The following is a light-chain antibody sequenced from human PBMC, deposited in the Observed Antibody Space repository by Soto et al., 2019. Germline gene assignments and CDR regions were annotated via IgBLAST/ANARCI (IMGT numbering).Light chain of an antibody. CDR1: RSLGDNH. Sequence: EIVLTQSPGTLSLSPGERAALSCRASRSLGDNHLAWYQQRPGQAPRLLIYGSSSRAAGIPDRFRGSGTGTDFTLTIRRLEPEDFGVYYCQQYSDAPHTFGLGTKVEIQ. J-gene: IGKJ2*01. V-gene: IGKV3-20*01. CDR3: QQYSDAPHT. CDR2: GSS.